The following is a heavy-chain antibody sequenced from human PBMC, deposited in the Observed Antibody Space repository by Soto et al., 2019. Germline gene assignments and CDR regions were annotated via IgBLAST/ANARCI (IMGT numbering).Heavy chain of an antibody. CDR2: IYDSGTT. Sequence: VQLRESGPGLVRPSETLSLTCTVSGGSITGYYWSWIRQPPGKGLEGIGYIYDSGTTTYKADLKSRVPVSTDTSKNQFSLNLRSVTAADTAVYYCARRNYGEEGYFFDFWGQGLLVTVSS. CDR3: ARRNYGEEGYFFDF. J-gene: IGHJ4*02. D-gene: IGHD4-17*01. V-gene: IGHV4-59*08. CDR1: GGSITGYY.